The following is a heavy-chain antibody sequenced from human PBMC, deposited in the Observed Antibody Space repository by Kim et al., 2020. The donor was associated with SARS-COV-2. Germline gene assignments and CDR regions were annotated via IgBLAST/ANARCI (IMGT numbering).Heavy chain of an antibody. J-gene: IGHJ3*02. V-gene: IGHV5-10-1*01. CDR3: ARPQWFGELLEGDDAFDI. Sequence: GESLKISCKGSGYSFTSYWISWVRQMPGKGLEWMGRIDPSDSYTNYSPSFQGHVTISADKSISTAYLQWSSLKASDTAMYYCARPQWFGELLEGDDAFDIWGQGTMVTVSS. CDR1: GYSFTSYW. D-gene: IGHD3-10*01. CDR2: IDPSDSYT.